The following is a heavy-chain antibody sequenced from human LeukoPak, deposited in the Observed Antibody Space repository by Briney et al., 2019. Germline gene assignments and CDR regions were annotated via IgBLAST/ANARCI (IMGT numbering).Heavy chain of an antibody. V-gene: IGHV1-2*02. Sequence: ASVKVSCKASGYTFTGYYMYWVRQAPGQGLEWMGWINPNSGGTNYAQKFQGRVTMTRDTSISTAYMELSRLRSDDTAVYYCARGYDILTGYYSFDYWGQGTLVTVSS. CDR1: GYTFTGYY. J-gene: IGHJ4*02. D-gene: IGHD3-9*01. CDR2: INPNSGGT. CDR3: ARGYDILTGYYSFDY.